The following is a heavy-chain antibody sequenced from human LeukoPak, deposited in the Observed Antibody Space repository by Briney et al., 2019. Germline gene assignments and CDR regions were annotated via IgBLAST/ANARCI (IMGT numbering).Heavy chain of an antibody. CDR2: ITGAGGST. D-gene: IGHD1-26*01. J-gene: IGHJ4*02. CDR1: GFTFSSYA. Sequence: GGSLRLSCAASGFTFSSYAMIWVRQAPGKGLEWVSGITGAGGSTHYADSVKGRLTISRDNSKYTLFLQINSLRAEDTAVYYCAKQVGPTIDYWGQGTLVTVSS. V-gene: IGHV3-23*01. CDR3: AKQVGPTIDY.